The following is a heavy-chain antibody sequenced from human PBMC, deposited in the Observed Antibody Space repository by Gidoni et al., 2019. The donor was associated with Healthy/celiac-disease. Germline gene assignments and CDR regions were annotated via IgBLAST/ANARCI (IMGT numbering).Heavy chain of an antibody. J-gene: IGHJ5*02. D-gene: IGHD2-2*01. Sequence: QLQLQESGPGLVKPSETLSLTCTVSGGSNSSSSYYWGWIRQPPGKVLEWIGSIYYSVSTYSNPSLKSRVTISVDTSKNQISLKLSSVTAADTAVYYCARHECGPQPNCGVVPAATVNWFDPWGQGTLVTVSS. V-gene: IGHV4-39*01. CDR1: GGSNSSSSYY. CDR2: IYYSVST. CDR3: ARHECGPQPNCGVVPAATVNWFDP.